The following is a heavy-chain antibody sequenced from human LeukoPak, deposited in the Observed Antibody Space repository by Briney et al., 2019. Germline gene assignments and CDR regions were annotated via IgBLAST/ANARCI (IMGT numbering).Heavy chain of an antibody. CDR1: GISFRNYA. CDR2: LRGNDET. D-gene: IGHD3-10*01. J-gene: IGHJ4*02. CDR3: ARASWVSDPDAVR. V-gene: IGHV3-23*01. Sequence: GSLRLSCAASGISFRNYAMSWVRQAPARGPEWVSSLRGNDETFYADSVKGRFTLSRDDSRNTVYLQLNNLRVEDTAIYYCARASWVSDPDAVRWGQGTQVTVSS.